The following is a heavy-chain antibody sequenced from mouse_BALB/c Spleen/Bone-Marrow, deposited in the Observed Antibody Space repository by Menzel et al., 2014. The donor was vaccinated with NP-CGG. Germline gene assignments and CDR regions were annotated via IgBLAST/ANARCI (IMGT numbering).Heavy chain of an antibody. CDR2: IYPGDGST. CDR1: GYTFTSYY. D-gene: IGHD1-1*01. CDR3: ARGDYSYVSSRAWFAY. V-gene: IGHV1S56*01. J-gene: IGHJ3*01. Sequence: QVQLQQAGPELVKPGASVKMSCTASGYTFTSYYIHWVKQRPGQGLEGIGWIYPGDGSTKDNEKFKGKTTLTADKSSSTAYMLLSSLTSEDSAIYFCARGDYSYVSSRAWFAYWGQGPLVTVPA.